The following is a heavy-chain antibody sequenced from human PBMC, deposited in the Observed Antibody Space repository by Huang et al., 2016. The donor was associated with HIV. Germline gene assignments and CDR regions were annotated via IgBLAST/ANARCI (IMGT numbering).Heavy chain of an antibody. CDR2: ISYDGRNK. V-gene: IGHV3-30*18. CDR3: AKDRRAYYYGSGIEY. Sequence: QVQLVESGGGVVEPGRSLRVSCAASGFSFSDSGMHWVRQAQGKGLEWVGVISYDGRNKFYADSVKGRFTISGDNSKNTVYLQMNSLRAGDTAVYYCAKDRRAYYYGSGIEYWGQGARVTVSS. D-gene: IGHD3-10*01. J-gene: IGHJ4*02. CDR1: GFSFSDSG.